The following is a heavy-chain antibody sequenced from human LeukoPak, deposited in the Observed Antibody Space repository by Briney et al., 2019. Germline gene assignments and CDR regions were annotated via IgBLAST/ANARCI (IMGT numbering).Heavy chain of an antibody. CDR1: GFTFSSYA. J-gene: IGHJ4*02. Sequence: PGRSLRLSCAASGFTFSSYAMHWVRQAPGKGLEWVAVISYDGSNKYYADSVKGRFTISRDNSKNTLYLQMNSLRAEDTAVYYCARAFLEDNIVVVPADYWGQGTLVTVSS. D-gene: IGHD2-2*01. V-gene: IGHV3-30-3*01. CDR3: ARAFLEDNIVVVPADY. CDR2: ISYDGSNK.